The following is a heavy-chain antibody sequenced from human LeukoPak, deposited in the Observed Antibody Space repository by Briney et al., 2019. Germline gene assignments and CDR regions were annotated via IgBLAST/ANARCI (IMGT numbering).Heavy chain of an antibody. CDR1: GVSISTYY. Sequence: PSETLTLTCTVSGVSISTYYLNWIRQPPGKGLEWIGYIYHSGSTNYNPSLQSRVTISVDTSKNQFSLNLNSVTAADTAVYYCARGGAARLHFQNCGQGTLVTVSS. D-gene: IGHD6-6*01. V-gene: IGHV4-59*01. J-gene: IGHJ1*01. CDR2: IYHSGST. CDR3: ARGGAARLHFQN.